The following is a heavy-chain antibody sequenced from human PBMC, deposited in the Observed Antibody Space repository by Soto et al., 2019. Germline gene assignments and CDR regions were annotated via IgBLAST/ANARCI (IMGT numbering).Heavy chain of an antibody. CDR1: VGSISSGDYY. CDR2: IYYSGST. CDR3: AREAAGTENYFDY. J-gene: IGHJ4*02. Sequence: NPSESLSLTGTVSVGSISSGDYYWSWVLQPPGKGLEWIGYIYYSGSTYYNPSLKSRVTISVDTSKNQFSLKLSSVTAADTAVYYCAREAAGTENYFDYWGQGTLVTVSS. D-gene: IGHD6-13*01. V-gene: IGHV4-30-4*01.